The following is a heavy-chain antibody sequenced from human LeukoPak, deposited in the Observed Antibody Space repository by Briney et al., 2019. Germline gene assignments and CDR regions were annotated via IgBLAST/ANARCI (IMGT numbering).Heavy chain of an antibody. CDR1: GFTFSSYW. D-gene: IGHD4-11*01. J-gene: IGHJ4*02. CDR3: ARDDYSNYSPPGGFGY. CDR2: IKQDGSEK. Sequence: GGSLRLSCAASGFTFSSYWMSWVRQAPGKGLEWVANIKQDGSEKYYVDSVKGRFTISRDNAKNSLYLQMNSLRAEDTAVYYCARDDYSNYSPPGGFGYWGQGTLVTVSS. V-gene: IGHV3-7*01.